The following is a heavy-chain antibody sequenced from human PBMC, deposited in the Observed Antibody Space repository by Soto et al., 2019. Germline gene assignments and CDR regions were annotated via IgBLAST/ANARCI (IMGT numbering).Heavy chain of an antibody. CDR3: AKDPYSSSRYSTLFDP. J-gene: IGHJ5*02. CDR1: GFTFDDYA. V-gene: IGHV3-9*01. D-gene: IGHD6-13*01. CDR2: ISWNSGSI. Sequence: EVQLVESGGGLVQPGRSLRLSCAASGFTFDDYAMHWVRQVPGKGLEWVSGISWNSGSIGYADSVKGRFTISRDNAKNSLYLQMNSLRAEDTALYYCAKDPYSSSRYSTLFDPWGQGTLVTVSS.